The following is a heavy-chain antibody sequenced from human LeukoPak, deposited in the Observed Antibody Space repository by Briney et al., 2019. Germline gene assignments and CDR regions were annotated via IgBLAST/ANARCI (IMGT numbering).Heavy chain of an antibody. J-gene: IGHJ6*03. Sequence: ASVKVSCKSSGGTFSSYAISWVRQAPGQGLEWMGGIIPIFGTANYAQKFQGRVTITADESTSTAYMELSSLRSEDTAVYYCAGGRAVAGRFRVYYYYYMDVWGKGTTVTVSS. CDR2: IIPIFGTA. D-gene: IGHD6-19*01. V-gene: IGHV1-69*13. CDR3: AGGRAVAGRFRVYYYYYMDV. CDR1: GGTFSSYA.